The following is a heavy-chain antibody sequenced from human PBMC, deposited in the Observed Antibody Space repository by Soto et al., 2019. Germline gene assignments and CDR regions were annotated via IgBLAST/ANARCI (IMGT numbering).Heavy chain of an antibody. CDR1: GFTFSSYA. D-gene: IGHD6-19*01. Sequence: EVQLLESGGGLVQPGGSLRLSCAASGFTFSSYAMSWVRQAPGKGLEWVSAISGSGGSTYYADSVKGRFTISRDNSKNTVYLQMSSLRAEDTAVYYCAKEGEYSSGWDNFDYWGQGTLVTVSS. CDR3: AKEGEYSSGWDNFDY. V-gene: IGHV3-23*01. J-gene: IGHJ4*02. CDR2: ISGSGGST.